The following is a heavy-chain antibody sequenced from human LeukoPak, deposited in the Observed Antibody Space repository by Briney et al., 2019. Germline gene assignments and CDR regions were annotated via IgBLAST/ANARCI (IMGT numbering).Heavy chain of an antibody. D-gene: IGHD6-13*01. CDR2: INTNSGGT. J-gene: IGHJ4*02. Sequence: GASVTVSCKASGYTFTAYYVHWVRQAPGEGREWMGWINTNSGGTNYAKTFQGRVTMTRDTSIPTAYMDLISLRSDDTAVYYCARGTGSSWFDYWGQGALVTVSS. CDR1: GYTFTAYY. V-gene: IGHV1-2*02. CDR3: ARGTGSSWFDY.